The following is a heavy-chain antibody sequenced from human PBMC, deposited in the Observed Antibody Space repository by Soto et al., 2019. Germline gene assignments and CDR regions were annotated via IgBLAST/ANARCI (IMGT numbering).Heavy chain of an antibody. CDR3: AREMATVPRRSRVTSFDC. D-gene: IGHD4-4*01. CDR2: ISYDGTNK. J-gene: IGHJ4*02. V-gene: IGHV3-30-3*01. Sequence: PGGSLRLSCAASGFTFSSYAMHWVRQAPGKGLEWVAVISYDGTNKYYADSVKGRFTISRDNSKNTLYLQMNSLRAEDTAVYYCAREMATVPRRSRVTSFDCWGRGTLVTVSS. CDR1: GFTFSSYA.